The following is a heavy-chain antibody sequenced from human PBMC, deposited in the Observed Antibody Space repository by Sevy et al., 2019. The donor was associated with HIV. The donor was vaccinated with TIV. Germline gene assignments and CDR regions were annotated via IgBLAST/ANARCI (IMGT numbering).Heavy chain of an antibody. CDR3: ARDLKRGSSGY. D-gene: IGHD6-6*01. CDR1: GFTFSSYA. Sequence: GGSLRLSCAASGFTFSSYAMHWVRQAPGKGLEWVAVISYDGSNKYYADSVKGRFTISRDNSKNTLYLQMNSLRAEDTAVYYCARDLKRGSSGYWGQGTLVTVSS. J-gene: IGHJ4*02. CDR2: ISYDGSNK. V-gene: IGHV3-30-3*01.